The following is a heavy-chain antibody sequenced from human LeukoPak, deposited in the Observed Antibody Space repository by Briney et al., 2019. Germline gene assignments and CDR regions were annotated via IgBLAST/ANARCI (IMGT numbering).Heavy chain of an antibody. CDR2: ISSNGGST. V-gene: IGHV3-64*01. D-gene: IGHD2-2*01. CDR3: ARDQRNIVVVPAAYDAFDI. J-gene: IGHJ3*02. CDR1: GFTFSSYG. Sequence: GGSLRLSCSASGFTFSSYGMNWVRQAPGKELEYVSGISSNGGSTYYANSVKGRFTISRDNSKNTLYLQMDSLRAEDMAVYYCARDQRNIVVVPAAYDAFDIWGQGTMVTVSS.